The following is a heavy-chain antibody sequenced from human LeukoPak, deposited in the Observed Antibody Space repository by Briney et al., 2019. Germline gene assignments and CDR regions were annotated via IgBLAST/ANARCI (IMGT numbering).Heavy chain of an antibody. CDR2: IYTTGST. J-gene: IGHJ4*02. V-gene: IGHV4-4*07. Sequence: MTSETLSLTCTVSGGSISDYYWSWIRQPAGKGLEWIGGIYTTGSTDYNPSLKSRVTMSVDTSKNQFSLKLSSVTAADTAVYYCARGPPPDFDCWGQGTLVTVSS. CDR3: ARGPPPDFDC. CDR1: GGSISDYY.